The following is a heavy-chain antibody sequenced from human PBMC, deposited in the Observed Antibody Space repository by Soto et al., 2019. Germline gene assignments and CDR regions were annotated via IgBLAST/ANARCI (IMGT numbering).Heavy chain of an antibody. CDR1: GYSISSGYY. CDR2: IYHSGST. D-gene: IGHD3-16*01. CDR3: ATLPGDSYTITPYYYKAMDV. J-gene: IGHJ6*04. Sequence: SETLSLTCAVSGYSISSGYYWGWIRQPPGKGLEWIGSIYHSGSTYYNPSLKSRVTISVDTSKNQFSLKLSSVTAADTAVYYCATLPGDSYTITPYYYKAMDVWGKGTTVTVSS. V-gene: IGHV4-38-2*01.